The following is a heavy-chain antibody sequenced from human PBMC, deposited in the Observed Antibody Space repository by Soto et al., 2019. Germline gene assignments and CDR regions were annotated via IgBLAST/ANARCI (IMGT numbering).Heavy chain of an antibody. D-gene: IGHD6-19*01. CDR1: GFSLSTRDVG. Sequence: QITLKESGPPLVKPTQTLTLTCTFSGFSLSTRDVGVGWIRQPPGKTLEWLALLYWDDDNRYSPSLRRRLTLTKDTCKNQVVLTMPNMDPVDTATYYCAHGSGWLFDYWGPGTLVTVSS. J-gene: IGHJ4*02. CDR3: AHGSGWLFDY. V-gene: IGHV2-5*02. CDR2: LYWDDDN.